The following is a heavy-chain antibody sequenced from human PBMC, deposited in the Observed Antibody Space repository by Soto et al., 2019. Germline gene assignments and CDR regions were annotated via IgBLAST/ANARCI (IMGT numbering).Heavy chain of an antibody. D-gene: IGHD6-19*01. J-gene: IGHJ5*02. V-gene: IGHV4-30-2*06. CDR3: ATSSSGWPDWFDP. CDR2: IFHSGST. Sequence: PSEPLSLACTDPGGSFIEDGYSWNWILQSPGKGLEWIGCIFHSGSTLYSPSLKSRVSMSLDVSKNQFSLALTSVTAADTAVYYCATSSSGWPDWFDPWSPGSLVTVSS. CDR1: GGSFIEDGYS.